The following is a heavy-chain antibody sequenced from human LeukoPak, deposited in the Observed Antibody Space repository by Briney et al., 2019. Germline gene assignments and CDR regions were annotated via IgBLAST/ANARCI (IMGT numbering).Heavy chain of an antibody. CDR1: GYSISSGYY. Sequence: SETLSLTCTVSGYSISSGYYWGWIRQPPGKGLEWIGSIYHSGSTYYNPSLKSRVTISVDTSKNQFSLKLSSVTAADTAVYYCARVGIAAAGALFDYWGQGTPVTVSS. CDR3: ARVGIAAAGALFDY. V-gene: IGHV4-38-2*02. J-gene: IGHJ4*02. D-gene: IGHD6-13*01. CDR2: IYHSGST.